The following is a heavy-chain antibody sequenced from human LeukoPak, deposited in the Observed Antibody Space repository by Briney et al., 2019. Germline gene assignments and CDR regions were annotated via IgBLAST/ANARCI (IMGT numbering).Heavy chain of an antibody. V-gene: IGHV3-11*03. D-gene: IGHD3-16*01. Sequence: PGGSLRLSCAASGFTFSDYYMSWIRQAPGKGLEWVSYISSSSSYTNYADSVKGRFTISRDNAKNSLYLQMNSLRAEDTAVYYCARKNSLLGSGDLWEYYFAYGAKEPLVTVSS. CDR2: ISSSSSYT. CDR3: ARKNSLLGSGDLWEYYFAY. CDR1: GFTFSDYY. J-gene: IGHJ4*01.